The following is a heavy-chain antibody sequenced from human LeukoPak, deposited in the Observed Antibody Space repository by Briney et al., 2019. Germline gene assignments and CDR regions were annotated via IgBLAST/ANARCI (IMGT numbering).Heavy chain of an antibody. D-gene: IGHD3-22*01. V-gene: IGHV4-61*02. CDR2: IYTSGST. J-gene: IGHJ4*02. Sequence: SETLSLTCTVSGGSISSGSYYWSWIRQPAGKGLEWIGRIYTSGSTNYNPSLKSRVTISVDTSKNQFSLKLSSVTAADTAVYYCARDTLYYDSSGQGYWGQGTLVTVSS. CDR1: GGSISSGSYY. CDR3: ARDTLYYDSSGQGY.